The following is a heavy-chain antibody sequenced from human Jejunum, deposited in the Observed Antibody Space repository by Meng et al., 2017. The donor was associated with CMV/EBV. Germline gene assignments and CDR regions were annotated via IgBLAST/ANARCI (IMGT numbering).Heavy chain of an antibody. J-gene: IGHJ4*02. Sequence: GQLQGGVAEPWRPSGTLSPPCTLSVGSVCINTWSWTPQAPGKGLEWIAEIDHLRRTNFDPSLKSRVSISRDTSRDQFSLRLNSVTAADTAVYYCATADEYAIKYWGQGTLVTVSS. CDR1: VGSVCINT. CDR2: IDHLRRT. CDR3: ATADEYAIKY. V-gene: IGHV4-34*01. D-gene: IGHD5-12*01.